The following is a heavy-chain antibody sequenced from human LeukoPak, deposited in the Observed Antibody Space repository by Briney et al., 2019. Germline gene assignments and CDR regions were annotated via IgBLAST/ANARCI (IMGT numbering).Heavy chain of an antibody. Sequence: SVKVSCKASGGTFSSYAISWVRQAPGQGLEWMGGIIPIFGTTNYAQKFQGRVTITTDESTSTAFLELRSLKSDDTALYYCAKDFDFVVDYWGQGTLVTVSS. V-gene: IGHV1-69*05. D-gene: IGHD3-9*01. CDR1: GGTFSSYA. J-gene: IGHJ4*02. CDR2: IIPIFGTT. CDR3: AKDFDFVVDY.